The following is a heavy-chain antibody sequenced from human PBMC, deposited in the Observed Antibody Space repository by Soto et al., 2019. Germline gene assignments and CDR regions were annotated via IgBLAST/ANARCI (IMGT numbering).Heavy chain of an antibody. V-gene: IGHV1-69*13. CDR1: GGTFSSYA. Sequence: SGKVSCNAAGGTFSSYAISWVRQAPGEGLEWMGGIIPIFGTANYAQKFQGRVTITADESTSTAYMELSSRRSEDTAVYYCARSPITMVRGATYYYYGMDVWGQGTTVTVSS. D-gene: IGHD3-10*01. CDR2: IIPIFGTA. CDR3: ARSPITMVRGATYYYYGMDV. J-gene: IGHJ6*02.